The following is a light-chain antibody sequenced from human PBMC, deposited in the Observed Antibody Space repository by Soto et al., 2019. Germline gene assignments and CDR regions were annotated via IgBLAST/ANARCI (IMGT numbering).Light chain of an antibody. V-gene: IGLV2-14*01. J-gene: IGLJ2*01. CDR3: SSYTTSSTVL. Sequence: QSALTQPASVSGSPGQWITISCTGTSSDVGGYNFVSWYQQHPGKVPRLIIYEVNKRPSGVSNRFSGSKSGNTASLTISGLHAEDEADYYCSSYTTSSTVLFGGGTKLTVL. CDR1: SSDVGGYNF. CDR2: EVN.